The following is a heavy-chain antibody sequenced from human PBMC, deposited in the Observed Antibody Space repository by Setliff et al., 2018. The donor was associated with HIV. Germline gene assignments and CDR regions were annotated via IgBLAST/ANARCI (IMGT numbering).Heavy chain of an antibody. D-gene: IGHD6-13*01. CDR2: IYYSGST. CDR1: GGSISTSNW. CDR3: ARKGSSSRSQLYYYDF. V-gene: IGHV4-28*06. J-gene: IGHJ4*02. Sequence: SETLSLTCAVYGGSISTSNWWGWIRQTPGKGLEWIGYIYYSGSTNYNPSLKSRVTMSLDTSKNQFSLMLNSVTALDTAVYYWARKGSSSRSQLYYYDFWGQGTLVTVSS.